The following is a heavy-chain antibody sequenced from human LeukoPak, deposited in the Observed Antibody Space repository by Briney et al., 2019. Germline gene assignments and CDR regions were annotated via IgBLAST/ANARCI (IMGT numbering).Heavy chain of an antibody. CDR2: INNRGTT. Sequence: SETLSLTCAVSGGSLSPHYWSWIRRPLGKGLEWNGEINNRGTTNYSPSLSGRATISVDTSKNQFSLRLTSVAAADTAISCARVPLWWLTPFDFWGQGTLAPVSS. V-gene: IGHV4-34*01. CDR3: ARVPLWWLTPFDF. J-gene: IGHJ4*02. D-gene: IGHD5-12*01. CDR1: GGSLSPHY.